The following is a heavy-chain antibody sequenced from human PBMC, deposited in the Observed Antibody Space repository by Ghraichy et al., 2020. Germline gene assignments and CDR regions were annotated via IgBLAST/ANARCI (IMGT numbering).Heavy chain of an antibody. J-gene: IGHJ4*02. D-gene: IGHD5-12*01. CDR3: ASASGYDSLYYFDY. CDR1: GFTFSSYS. Sequence: GGSLRLSCAASGFTFSSYSMNWVRQAPGKGLEWVSYISSSSSTIYYADSVKGRFTISRDNAKNSLYLQMNSLRDEDTAVYYCASASGYDSLYYFDYWGQGTLVTVSS. V-gene: IGHV3-48*02. CDR2: ISSSSSTI.